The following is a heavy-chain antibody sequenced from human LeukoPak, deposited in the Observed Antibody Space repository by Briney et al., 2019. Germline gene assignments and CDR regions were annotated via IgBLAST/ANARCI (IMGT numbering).Heavy chain of an antibody. CDR2: TYYRSKWYN. CDR1: GDSVSSNSAA. J-gene: IGHJ6*02. D-gene: IGHD2-2*01. CDR3: ARGGRYCSSTSCYYYYGMDV. Sequence: SQTLSLTCAISGDSVSSNSAAWNWIRQSPSRGLEWLGRTYYRSKWYNDYAVSVKSRITVNPDTSKNQFSLQLNSVTPEDTAVHYCARGGRYCSSTSCYYYYGMDVWGQGTTVTVSS. V-gene: IGHV6-1*01.